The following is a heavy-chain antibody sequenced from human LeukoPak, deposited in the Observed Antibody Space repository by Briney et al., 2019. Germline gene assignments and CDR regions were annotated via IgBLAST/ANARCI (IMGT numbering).Heavy chain of an antibody. Sequence: GGSLRLSCAASGFTFSSYEMNWVRQAPGKGLEWVSAISGSGGSTYYADSVKGRFTISRDNSKNTLYLQMNSLRAEDTAVYYCAKTSWYYDSSGYSKLYYFDYWGQGTLVTVSS. V-gene: IGHV3-23*01. J-gene: IGHJ4*02. CDR2: ISGSGGST. CDR3: AKTSWYYDSSGYSKLYYFDY. D-gene: IGHD3-22*01. CDR1: GFTFSSYE.